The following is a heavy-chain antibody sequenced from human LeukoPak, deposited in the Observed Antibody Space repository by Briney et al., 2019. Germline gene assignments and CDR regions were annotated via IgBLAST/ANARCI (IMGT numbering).Heavy chain of an antibody. CDR1: GYTLTVYY. CDR2: INPNSGGT. Sequence: ASVKVSCKASGYTLTVYYMHWVRQAPGQGLEWMGWINPNSGGTNYAQKFQGRVTMTRDTSISTAYMELSRLRSDDTAVYYCARDWQSDSSGYYYWGQGTLVTVSS. J-gene: IGHJ4*02. V-gene: IGHV1-2*02. CDR3: ARDWQSDSSGYYY. D-gene: IGHD3-22*01.